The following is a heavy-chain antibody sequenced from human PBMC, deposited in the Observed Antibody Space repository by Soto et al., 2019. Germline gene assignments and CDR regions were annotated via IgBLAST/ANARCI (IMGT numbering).Heavy chain of an antibody. J-gene: IGHJ4*02. CDR3: ARYCSSTSCYGFY. CDR2: IYYSGST. V-gene: IGHV4-31*03. D-gene: IGHD2-2*01. CDR1: GGSISSGGYY. Sequence: SETLSLTCTVSGGSISSGGYYWSWIRQHPGKGLEWIGYIYYSGSTYYNPSLKSRVTISVDTSKNQFSLKLSSVTAADTAVYYCARYCSSTSCYGFYWGQGTLVTVSS.